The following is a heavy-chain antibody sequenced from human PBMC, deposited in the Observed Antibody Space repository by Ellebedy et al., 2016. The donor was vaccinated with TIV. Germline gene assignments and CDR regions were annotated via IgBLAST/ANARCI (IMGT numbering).Heavy chain of an antibody. CDR3: ARAAIQEYSTRWFDP. CDR1: GDSISRSLW. Sequence: MPSETLSLTCAVSGDSISRSLWWRWVRQPPGQGLEWSGEIYHNESTIYNPSLKSRVTISVDKSKNQFSLNLSSVTAADTAVYYCARAAIQEYSTRWFDPWGQGTLVTVSS. D-gene: IGHD2/OR15-2a*01. V-gene: IGHV4-4*02. CDR2: IYHNEST. J-gene: IGHJ5*02.